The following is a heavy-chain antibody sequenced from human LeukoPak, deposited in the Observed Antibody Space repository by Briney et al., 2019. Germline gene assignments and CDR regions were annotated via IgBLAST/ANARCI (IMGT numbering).Heavy chain of an antibody. CDR2: IDHIVST. CDR3: AKVGQWLD. D-gene: IGHD6-19*01. J-gene: IGHJ4*02. V-gene: IGHV4-34*01. Sequence: SEPLSLTRAVSSGSFSDYSWAWIRQPPGKGLEWSADIDHIVSTKYHPSLKSRVSLSVDTSKRQFSLKMSSVTAADLAIYYCAKVGQWLDWGRGTLVTVSS. CDR1: SGSFSDYS.